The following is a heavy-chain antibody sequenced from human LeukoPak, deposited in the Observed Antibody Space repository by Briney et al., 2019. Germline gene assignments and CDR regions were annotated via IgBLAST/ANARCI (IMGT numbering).Heavy chain of an antibody. J-gene: IGHJ4*02. D-gene: IGHD3-22*01. V-gene: IGHV4-34*01. CDR2: VAHKGPTVYTPTLNR. Sequence: SETLSLTCAVYGASLREYYWSWIRQSPGKGLEWIGEVAHKGPTVYTPTLNRKYNPSFTSRVTMSVDPSKSQLSLKLTSVTVADTATYYCVRQGTNSGYYLLEYWGQGELVLVSS. CDR3: VRQGTNSGYYLLEY. CDR1: GASLREYY.